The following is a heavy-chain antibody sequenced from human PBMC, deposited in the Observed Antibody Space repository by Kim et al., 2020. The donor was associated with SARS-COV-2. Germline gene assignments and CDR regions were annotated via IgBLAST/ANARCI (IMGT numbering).Heavy chain of an antibody. Sequence: GGSLRLSCAASGFTFSSYAMSWVRQAPGKGLEWVSAISGSGGSTYYADSVKGRFTISRDNSKNTLYLQMNSLRAEDTAVYYCAKDGCRVVVAATCGMDVWGQGPTVTVSS. J-gene: IGHJ6*02. CDR3: AKDGCRVVVAATCGMDV. D-gene: IGHD2-15*01. CDR1: GFTFSSYA. V-gene: IGHV3-23*01. CDR2: ISGSGGST.